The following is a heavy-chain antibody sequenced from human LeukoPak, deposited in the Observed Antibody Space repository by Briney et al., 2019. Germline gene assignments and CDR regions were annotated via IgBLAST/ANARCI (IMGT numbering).Heavy chain of an antibody. J-gene: IGHJ4*02. CDR2: ISAYNGNT. Sequence: ASVKVSCKASGYTFTSYGISWVRQAPGQGLEWMGWISAYNGNTNYAQKLQGRVTMTTDTSTSTANMELRSLRSDGTAVYYCAREGCSSNICHSTPDYWGQGTLVTVSS. CDR1: GYTFTSYG. D-gene: IGHD2-2*01. CDR3: AREGCSSNICHSTPDY. V-gene: IGHV1-18*01.